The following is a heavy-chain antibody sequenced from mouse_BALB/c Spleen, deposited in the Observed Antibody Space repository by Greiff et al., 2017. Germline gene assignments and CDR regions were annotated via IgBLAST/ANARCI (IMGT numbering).Heavy chain of an antibody. V-gene: IGHV5-17*02. D-gene: IGHD2-1*01. J-gene: IGHJ3*01. CDR1: GFTFSSFG. Sequence: EVKLVESGGGLVQPGGSRKLSCAASGFTFSSFGMHWVRQAPEKGLEWVAYISSGSSTIYYADTVKGRFTISRDNPKNTLFLQMTSLRSEDTAMYYCASPGAYGNYGAWFPYWGQGTLVTVSA. CDR3: ASPGAYGNYGAWFPY. CDR2: ISSGSSTI.